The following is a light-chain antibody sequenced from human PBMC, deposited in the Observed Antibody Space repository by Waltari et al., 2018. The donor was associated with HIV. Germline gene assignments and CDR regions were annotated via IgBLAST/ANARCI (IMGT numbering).Light chain of an antibody. CDR1: SSDVGGYNY. Sequence: QSALTQPRSVSGSPGQSVTISCTGTSSDVGGYNYGSWYQHHPDKAPKVIIYDVSKRPLGVPGCLSGSKSGNTASLTISGLQAEDEAVYYCCSYAGRYTYVFGTGTTVTVL. CDR3: CSYAGRYTYV. J-gene: IGLJ1*01. CDR2: DVS. V-gene: IGLV2-11*01.